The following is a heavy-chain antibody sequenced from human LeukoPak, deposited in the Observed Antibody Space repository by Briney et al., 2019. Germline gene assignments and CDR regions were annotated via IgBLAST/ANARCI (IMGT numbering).Heavy chain of an antibody. CDR3: ARVPRAVAGTGGYYFDY. V-gene: IGHV4-34*01. CDR1: GGSFSGYY. Sequence: SETLSLTCAVYGGSFSGYYWSWIRQPPGKGLEWSGEINHSGSTNYNPSLKSRVTISVDTSKNQFSLKLSSVTAADTAVYYCARVPRAVAGTGGYYFDYWGQGTLVTVSS. CDR2: INHSGST. D-gene: IGHD6-19*01. J-gene: IGHJ4*02.